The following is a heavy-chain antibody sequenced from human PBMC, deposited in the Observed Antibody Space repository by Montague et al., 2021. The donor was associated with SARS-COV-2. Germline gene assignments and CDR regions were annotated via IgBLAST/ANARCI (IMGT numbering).Heavy chain of an antibody. J-gene: IGHJ4*02. CDR1: GGSINTNNW. V-gene: IGHV4-4*02. D-gene: IGHD6-13*01. CDR2: IFHSGIT. Sequence: SETLSLTCAVSGGSINTNNWWTWVRQPPGDGLEWIGQIFHSGITNYNPSLESRVTISVDKSKNQFSLRLSSVTAADTAVYYCARGRLVGDSSSWYYFDYWGQGTLVAVSS. CDR3: ARGRLVGDSSSWYYFDY.